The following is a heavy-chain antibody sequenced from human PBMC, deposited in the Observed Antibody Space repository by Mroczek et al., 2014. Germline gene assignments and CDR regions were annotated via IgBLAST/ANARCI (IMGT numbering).Heavy chain of an antibody. J-gene: IGHJ3*01. D-gene: IGHD3-3*01. CDR2: IKSKTDGGTT. Sequence: ESGGGLVKPGGSLRLSCAASGFTFSNAWMSWVRQAPGKGLEWVGRIKSKTDGGTTDYAAPVKGRFTISRDDSKNTLYLQMNSLKTEDTAVYYCTTMEWSGGPNAYWGQGTMVTVSS. CDR1: GFTFSNAW. V-gene: IGHV3-15*01. CDR3: TTMEWSGGPNAY.